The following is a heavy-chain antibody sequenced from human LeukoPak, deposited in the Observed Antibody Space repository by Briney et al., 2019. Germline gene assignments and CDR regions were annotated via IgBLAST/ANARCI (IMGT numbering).Heavy chain of an antibody. CDR1: GFTFSTYI. D-gene: IGHD6-13*01. CDR3: AKERVAAAGSVLDY. CDR2: IGTSTSYI. V-gene: IGHV3-21*01. Sequence: GGSLRLSCAASGFTFSTYIMNWVRQTPGKGLEWVSSIGTSTSYIYYADSVKGRFTISRDNSKNTLYLQMNSLRAEDTAVYYCAKERVAAAGSVLDYWGQGTLVTVSS. J-gene: IGHJ4*02.